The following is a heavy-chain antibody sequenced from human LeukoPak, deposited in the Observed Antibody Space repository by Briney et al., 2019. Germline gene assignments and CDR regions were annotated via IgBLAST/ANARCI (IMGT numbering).Heavy chain of an antibody. CDR2: IYYSGST. CDR3: ARFTSNVVVTALSAFDAFDI. CDR1: GGSISSSSYY. D-gene: IGHD2-21*02. V-gene: IGHV4-30-4*08. J-gene: IGHJ3*02. Sequence: SETLSLTCTVSGGSISSSSYYWGWIRQPPGKGLEWIGYIYYSGSTYYNPSLKSRVTISVDTSKNQFSLKLSSVTAADTAVYYCARFTSNVVVTALSAFDAFDIWGQGTMVTVSS.